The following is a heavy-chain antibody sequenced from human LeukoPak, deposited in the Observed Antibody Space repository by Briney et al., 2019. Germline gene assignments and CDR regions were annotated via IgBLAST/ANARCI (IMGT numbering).Heavy chain of an antibody. CDR3: AKHSWGRRLTSDY. J-gene: IGHJ4*02. CDR2: IYYSGST. D-gene: IGHD3-16*01. V-gene: IGHV4-39*07. CDR1: GGSISSSSYY. Sequence: PSETLSLTCNVSGGSISSSSYYWGWIRQPPGKGLEWIGSIYYSGSTYYNPSLKSRVTISVDTSKNQFSLKLSSVTAADTAVYYCAKHSWGRRLTSDYWGQGTLVTVSS.